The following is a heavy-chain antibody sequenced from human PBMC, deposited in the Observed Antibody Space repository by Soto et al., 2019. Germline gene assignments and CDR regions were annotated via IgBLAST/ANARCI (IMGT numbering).Heavy chain of an antibody. CDR2: IIPIFGTA. V-gene: IGHV1-69*12. CDR3: ARRNYDWGFVDY. CDR1: GGTFSSYA. J-gene: IGHJ4*02. Sequence: QVQLVQSGAEVKKPGSSVKVSCKASGGTFSSYAISWVRQAPGQGLEWMGGIIPIFGTANYAQKFQGRVXIXAXXSTSTAYMELSSLRSEDTAVYYCARRNYDWGFVDYWGQGTLVTVSS. D-gene: IGHD3-16*01.